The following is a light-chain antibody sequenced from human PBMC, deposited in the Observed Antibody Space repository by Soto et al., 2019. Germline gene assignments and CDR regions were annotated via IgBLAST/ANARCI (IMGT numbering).Light chain of an antibody. V-gene: IGLV2-14*01. CDR1: DSDVGGYNY. Sequence: QSALTQPASVSGSPGQSITISCTGSDSDVGGYNYVSWYQQQPGKAPKLMIYEVRNRPSGVSNRSSGSKSGNTASLTISGLQAEDEADYYCSSYTSSSTWVFGGGTKLTVL. J-gene: IGLJ3*02. CDR2: EVR. CDR3: SSYTSSSTWV.